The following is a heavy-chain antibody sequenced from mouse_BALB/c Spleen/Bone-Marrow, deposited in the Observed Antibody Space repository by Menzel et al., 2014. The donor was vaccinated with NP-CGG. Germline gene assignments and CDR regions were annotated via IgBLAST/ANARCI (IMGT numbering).Heavy chain of an antibody. Sequence: QVQLQQSGAELARPGASVKMSCKASGYTFTSYTMHWIKQRPGQGLEWIGYIDPSSGYSNYNQKFKDKATLTADISSSTAYMQLSSLTSEDSAVYYCAPYDGYYNGYFDVWGAGTTVTVSS. V-gene: IGHV1-4*01. CDR1: GYTFTSYT. J-gene: IGHJ1*01. CDR3: APYDGYYNGYFDV. CDR2: IDPSSGYS. D-gene: IGHD2-3*01.